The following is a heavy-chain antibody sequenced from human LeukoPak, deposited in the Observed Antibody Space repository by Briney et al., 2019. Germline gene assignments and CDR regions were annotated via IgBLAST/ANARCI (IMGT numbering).Heavy chain of an antibody. CDR3: ARIGSYYYHY. D-gene: IGHD1-26*01. V-gene: IGHV4-39*07. CDR2: IYYSGST. CDR1: GGSISSSSYY. Sequence: SETLSLTCTVSGGSISSSSYYWGWIRQPPGKGLEWIGSIYYSGSTYYNPSLKSRVTISVDTSKNQFSLKLSSVTAADTAVYHCARIGSYYYHYWGQGTLVTVSS. J-gene: IGHJ4*02.